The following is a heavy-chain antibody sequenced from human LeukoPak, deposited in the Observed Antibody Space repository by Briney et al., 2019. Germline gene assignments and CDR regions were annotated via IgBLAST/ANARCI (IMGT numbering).Heavy chain of an antibody. CDR3: ARCSYSGGSCPDY. V-gene: IGHV3-74*01. Sequence: PGGSLRLSCAASGFTFSSYWMHWVRQAPGKGLVWLSRISSDGRDTGYADSVKGRFTITRDNAKNTLYLQVNSLRAEDTAVYYCARCSYSGGSCPDYWGQGTLVTVSS. J-gene: IGHJ4*02. D-gene: IGHD2-15*01. CDR2: ISSDGRDT. CDR1: GFTFSSYW.